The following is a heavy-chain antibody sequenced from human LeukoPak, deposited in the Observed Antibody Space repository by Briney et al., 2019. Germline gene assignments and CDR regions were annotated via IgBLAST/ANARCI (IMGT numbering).Heavy chain of an antibody. CDR3: ARGECGGTNCYDGIFDY. CDR1: GFTVSSNY. CDR2: ISTSSSFI. Sequence: GGSLRLSCAASGFTVSSNYMSWVRQAPGKGLEWVSSISTSSSFIYYADSVTGRFTISRDNAKNLLYLQISSLRPEDTAIYYCARGECGGTNCYDGIFDYWGQGTLVTVSS. J-gene: IGHJ4*02. D-gene: IGHD2-2*01. V-gene: IGHV3-21*01.